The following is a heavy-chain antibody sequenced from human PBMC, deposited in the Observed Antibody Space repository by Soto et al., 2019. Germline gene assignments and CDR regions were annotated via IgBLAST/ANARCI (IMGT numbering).Heavy chain of an antibody. CDR1: GGSFSGYY. CDR3: ARGRRKLQSGFYYYYYMDV. V-gene: IGHV4-34*01. D-gene: IGHD4-4*01. Sequence: QVQLQQWGAGLLKPSETLSLTCAVYGGSFSGYYWSWIRQPPGKGLEWIGEINHSGSTNYNPSLKSRVTISVDTSKNQFSLKLSSVTAADTAVYYCARGRRKLQSGFYYYYYMDVWGKGTTVTVSS. J-gene: IGHJ6*03. CDR2: INHSGST.